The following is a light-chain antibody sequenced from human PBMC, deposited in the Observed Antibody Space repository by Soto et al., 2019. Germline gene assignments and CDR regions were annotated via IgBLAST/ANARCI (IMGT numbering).Light chain of an antibody. V-gene: IGLV8-61*01. CDR3: ALFMGNGISV. Sequence: QTVVTQESSVSVSPGGTVTLTCGLISGSVSTANNPNWYQQTPGQALRTLIYSTSTRASGVPDRCSGSILGNKAALTITGAQADDESDYYCALFMGNGISVLGTGTKLTVL. CDR1: SGSVSTANN. CDR2: STS. J-gene: IGLJ1*01.